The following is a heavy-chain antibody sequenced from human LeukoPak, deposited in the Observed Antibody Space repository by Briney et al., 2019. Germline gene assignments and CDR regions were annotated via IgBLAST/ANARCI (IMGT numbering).Heavy chain of an antibody. D-gene: IGHD1-26*01. J-gene: IGHJ4*02. CDR2: ISSSSSTI. Sequence: PGGSLRLSCAASGFTFSSYSMNWVRQAPGKGLDWVSYISSSSSTIYYADSVKGRFTISRDNAKNSMYLQMNSLRAEDSTVYYCARDRLSGSYIDYWGQGTLVTVSS. CDR1: GFTFSSYS. CDR3: ARDRLSGSYIDY. V-gene: IGHV3-48*01.